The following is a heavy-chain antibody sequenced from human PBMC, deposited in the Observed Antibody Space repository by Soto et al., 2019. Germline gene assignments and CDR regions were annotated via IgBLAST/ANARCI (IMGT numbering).Heavy chain of an antibody. CDR2: ISGSGGST. CDR3: AKDGGFGAYGDYVQRSDFDY. Sequence: GGSLRLSCAASGFTFSSYAMSWVRQAPGKGLEWVSAISGSGGSTYYADSVKGRFTISRDNSKNTLYLQMNSLRAEDTAVYYCAKDGGFGAYGDYVQRSDFDYWGQGTLVTVSS. CDR1: GFTFSSYA. V-gene: IGHV3-23*01. J-gene: IGHJ4*02. D-gene: IGHD4-17*01.